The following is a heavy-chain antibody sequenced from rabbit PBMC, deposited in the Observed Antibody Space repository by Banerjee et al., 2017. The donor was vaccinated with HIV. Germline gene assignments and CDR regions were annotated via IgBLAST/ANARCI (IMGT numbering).Heavy chain of an antibody. CDR3: ARDLPGVIGWNFGW. CDR2: INTATGKA. Sequence: QEQLEESGGGLVKPEGSLTLTCKASGFSFSDRDVMCWVRQAPGKGLEWIACINTATGKAVYASWAKGRFTISKTSSTTVTLQMTSLTAADTATYFCARDLPGVIGWNFGWWGQGTLVTVS. D-gene: IGHD4-1*01. V-gene: IGHV1S45*01. J-gene: IGHJ3*01. CDR1: GFSFSDRDV.